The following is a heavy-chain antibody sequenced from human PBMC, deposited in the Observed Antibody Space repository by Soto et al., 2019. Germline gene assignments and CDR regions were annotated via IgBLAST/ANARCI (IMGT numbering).Heavy chain of an antibody. Sequence: GGSLRLSCAASGFTFSSYSMNWVRQAPGKGLEWVSYISSSSSTIYYADSVKGRFTISRDNAKNSLYLQMNSLRDEDTAVYYCARDRPGVFGVVYELYYCYYYGMDVWGQGTTVTVSS. CDR1: GFTFSSYS. CDR2: ISSSSSTI. D-gene: IGHD3-3*01. J-gene: IGHJ6*02. V-gene: IGHV3-48*02. CDR3: ARDRPGVFGVVYELYYCYYYGMDV.